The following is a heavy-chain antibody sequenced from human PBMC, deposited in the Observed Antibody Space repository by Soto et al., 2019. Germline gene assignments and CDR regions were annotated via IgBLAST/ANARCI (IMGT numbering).Heavy chain of an antibody. CDR3: PRAADGYNYADY. Sequence: QVQLQQWGAGLLKPSETLSLTCAVYGGSFSGHYWSWIRQPPGKGLEWIGEINHSGSTNYNPSLKSRVTMSVDTSQNQFSLQLTSVTAADTAVYYCPRAADGYNYADYWGQGTLVTVSS. CDR1: GGSFSGHY. CDR2: INHSGST. V-gene: IGHV4-34*01. D-gene: IGHD5-12*01. J-gene: IGHJ4*02.